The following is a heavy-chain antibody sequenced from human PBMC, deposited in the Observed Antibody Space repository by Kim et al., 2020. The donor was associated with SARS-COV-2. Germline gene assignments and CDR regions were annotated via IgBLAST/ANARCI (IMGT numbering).Heavy chain of an antibody. CDR2: INHSGST. J-gene: IGHJ6*02. CDR1: GGSFSGYY. D-gene: IGHD2-2*01. CDR3: ARGSFDCSSTSCYYYGMDV. Sequence: SETLSLTCAVYGGSFSGYYWSWIRQPPGKGLEWIGEINHSGSTNYNPSLKSRVTISVDTSKNQFSLKLSSVTAADTAVYYCARGSFDCSSTSCYYYGMDVWGQGATVTVSS. V-gene: IGHV4-34*01.